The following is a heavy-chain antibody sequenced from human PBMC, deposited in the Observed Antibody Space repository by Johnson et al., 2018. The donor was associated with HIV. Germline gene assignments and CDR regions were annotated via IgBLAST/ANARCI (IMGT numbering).Heavy chain of an antibody. CDR1: GFMFSYYA. CDR2: MSHDGTNK. CDR3: ARVGSSWGRDAFDI. V-gene: IGHV3-30*09. D-gene: IGHD6-13*01. Sequence: QVQLVESGGGVVQPGRSLRLSCAASGFMFSYYAMHWVRQAPGKGLEWVAVMSHDGTNKYYVDSVNGRFAISRDNSKNTLYLQMNSLRAEDTAVYYCARVGSSWGRDAFDIWGQGTMVTVSS. J-gene: IGHJ3*02.